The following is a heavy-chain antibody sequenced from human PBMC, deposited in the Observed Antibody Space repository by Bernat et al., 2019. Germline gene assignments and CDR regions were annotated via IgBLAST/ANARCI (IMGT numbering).Heavy chain of an antibody. V-gene: IGHV1-18*04. D-gene: IGHD3-3*01. Sequence: QVQLVQSGAEVKKPGASVKVSCKASGYTFTSYGISWVRQAPGQGLEWMGWISAYNGNTNYAQKLQGRVTMTTDTSTSTAYMELRSLRSDDTAVYYCARVVRTGAIFGVVITGAFDIWGQGTMVTVSS. CDR2: ISAYNGNT. J-gene: IGHJ3*02. CDR3: ARVVRTGAIFGVVITGAFDI. CDR1: GYTFTSYG.